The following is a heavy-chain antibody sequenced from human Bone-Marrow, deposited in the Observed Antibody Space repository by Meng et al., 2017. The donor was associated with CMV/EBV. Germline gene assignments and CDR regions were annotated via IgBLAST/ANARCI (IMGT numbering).Heavy chain of an antibody. V-gene: IGHV1-8*01. CDR2: MNPNRGNT. J-gene: IGHJ6*02. Sequence: ASVKVSCKASGYTFSNYDIIWVRQASGQGLEWVGWMNPNRGNTAYAQKFQGRVTMTRDTSTSIAYMELSSLRPGDTAVYYCARGQVQCSTINCHDYRFSGMDVWGQGTTVTVSS. CDR3: ARGQVQCSTINCHDYRFSGMDV. CDR1: GYTFSNYD. D-gene: IGHD2/OR15-2a*01.